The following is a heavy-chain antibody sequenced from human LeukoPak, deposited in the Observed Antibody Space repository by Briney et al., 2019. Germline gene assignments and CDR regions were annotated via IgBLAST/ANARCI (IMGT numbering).Heavy chain of an antibody. J-gene: IGHJ5*02. Sequence: PGGSLRLSCATSGFTFTNYAMNWVRQAPGKGVEWVSAVTGPGDTTYYADSVKGRFFMSREDSKTTVYLQMNSLRAEDTAIYYCAKGAEIDLWGQGTLVTVSS. D-gene: IGHD3-16*01. CDR1: GFTFTNYA. CDR3: AKGAEIDL. CDR2: VTGPGDTT. V-gene: IGHV3-23*01.